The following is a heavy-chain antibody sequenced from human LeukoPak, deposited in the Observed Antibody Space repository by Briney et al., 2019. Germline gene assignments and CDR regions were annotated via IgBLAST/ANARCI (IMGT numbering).Heavy chain of an antibody. J-gene: IGHJ4*02. CDR1: GFTFSGYW. D-gene: IGHD1-14*01. Sequence: TGGSLRLSCAASGFTFSGYWMSWVRQAPGKGLEWVANIKVDGSEKNYVDSVKGRLTISRDNAKNSLYLQMNSLRAEDTAVYYCARGGRNLDSWGQGTLVTVSS. CDR2: IKVDGSEK. V-gene: IGHV3-7*01. CDR3: ARGGRNLDS.